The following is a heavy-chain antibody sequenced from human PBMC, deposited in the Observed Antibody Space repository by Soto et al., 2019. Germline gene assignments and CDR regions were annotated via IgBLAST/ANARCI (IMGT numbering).Heavy chain of an antibody. CDR3: ARRGGGGDYGGNSALGDYYYYGMDV. V-gene: IGHV1-18*01. Sequence: QVQLVQSGAEVKKPGASVKVSCKASGYTFTSYGISWVRQAPGQGLEWMGWISAYNGNTNYAQKLQGRVTMTTDTSTSTAYMGLRSLGSDDTAVYYCARRGGGGDYGGNSALGDYYYYGMDVWGQGTTVTVSS. CDR2: ISAYNGNT. D-gene: IGHD4-17*01. CDR1: GYTFTSYG. J-gene: IGHJ6*02.